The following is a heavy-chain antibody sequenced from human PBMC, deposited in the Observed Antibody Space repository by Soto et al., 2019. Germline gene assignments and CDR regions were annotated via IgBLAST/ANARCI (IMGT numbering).Heavy chain of an antibody. CDR3: ARGGRKGWFDP. J-gene: IGHJ5*02. V-gene: IGHV1-18*01. Sequence: QVHLVQSGAELKKPGASVKVSCKTSGYTFTSYGITWMRQAPGQGLAWMGWINPFNGNTNSAQKLQGRVTMTTDTSTSTAYMEVRSLRSDDTAVDYCARGGRKGWFDPWGQGTLVTVSS. CDR2: INPFNGNT. CDR1: GYTFTSYG. D-gene: IGHD3-10*01.